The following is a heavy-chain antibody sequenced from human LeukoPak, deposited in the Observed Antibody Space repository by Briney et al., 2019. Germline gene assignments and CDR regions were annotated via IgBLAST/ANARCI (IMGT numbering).Heavy chain of an antibody. CDR2: ITSSSSYI. Sequence: WVSLTLSCAASGFTFSSYNLKWVRQAPGLGLEWVSSITSSSSYIYYADSVKGRFTISTDKAKNSLFLQMNSLTAEDTAVYYCARDPYSGGYWNYYYYYMDVWGKGTTVTVSS. CDR1: GFTFSSYN. V-gene: IGHV3-21*01. J-gene: IGHJ6*03. CDR3: ARDPYSGGYWNYYYYYMDV. D-gene: IGHD1-26*01.